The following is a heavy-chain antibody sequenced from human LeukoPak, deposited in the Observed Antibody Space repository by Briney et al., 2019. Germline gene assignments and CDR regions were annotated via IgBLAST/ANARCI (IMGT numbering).Heavy chain of an antibody. J-gene: IGHJ4*02. Sequence: PGGSLRLSCAASGFTFSSYGMHWVRQAPGKGLEWVSGVSGSGGSTYYADSVKGRFTISRDNSKNTLYLQMNSLRAEDTAVYYCAKDGYSSSRHFDYWGQGTLVTVSS. CDR1: GFTFSSYG. V-gene: IGHV3-23*01. D-gene: IGHD6-13*01. CDR3: AKDGYSSSRHFDY. CDR2: VSGSGGST.